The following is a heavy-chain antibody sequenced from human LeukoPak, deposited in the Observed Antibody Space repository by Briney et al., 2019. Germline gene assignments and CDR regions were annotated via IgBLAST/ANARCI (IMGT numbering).Heavy chain of an antibody. J-gene: IGHJ6*03. V-gene: IGHV3-43*01. Sequence: AGVSLRLSCAASGFTFDDYTMHWVRQAPVKGLEWVSLISWDGGSTYYADSVKGRFTISRDNAKNSLYLQMNSLRAEGTAVYYCARDGGRDYMDVWGKGTTVTVSS. CDR3: ARDGGRDYMDV. CDR2: ISWDGGST. CDR1: GFTFDDYT. D-gene: IGHD1-26*01.